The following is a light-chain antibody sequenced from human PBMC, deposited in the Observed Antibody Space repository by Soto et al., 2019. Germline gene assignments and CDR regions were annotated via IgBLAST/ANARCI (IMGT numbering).Light chain of an antibody. Sequence: QSALTQPASVSGSPGQSITMSCSGTSSDVGGYNYVSWYQQHPGKAPKLIIYDVSNRPSGVSNRFSGSKSGNTASRTSSGLQAEDEADYYCSSYTRSSTLDVLFGGGTKLTVL. CDR2: DVS. J-gene: IGLJ2*01. V-gene: IGLV2-14*03. CDR3: SSYTRSSTLDVL. CDR1: SSDVGGYNY.